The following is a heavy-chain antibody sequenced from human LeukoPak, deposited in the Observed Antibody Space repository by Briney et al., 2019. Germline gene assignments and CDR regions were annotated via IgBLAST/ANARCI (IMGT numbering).Heavy chain of an antibody. J-gene: IGHJ5*02. Sequence: PGGSLRLSCAASGFTFSSYEMNWVRQAPGKGLEWVSYISSSGSTIHYADSVKGRFTISRDNSKNTLYLQMNSLRADDTAVYYCVRGYSYGWFDPWGQGTLVTVSS. CDR2: ISSSGSTI. D-gene: IGHD5-18*01. CDR1: GFTFSSYE. V-gene: IGHV3-48*03. CDR3: VRGYSYGWFDP.